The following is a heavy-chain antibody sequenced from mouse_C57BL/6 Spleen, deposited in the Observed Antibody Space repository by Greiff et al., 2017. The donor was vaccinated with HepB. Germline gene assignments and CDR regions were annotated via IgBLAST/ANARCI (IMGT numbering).Heavy chain of an antibody. V-gene: IGHV1-7*01. CDR3: ARLYVYYLVT. CDR2: INPSSGYT. D-gene: IGHD1-1*01. J-gene: IGHJ2*01. Sequence: VQLQQSGAELAQPGASVKLSCKASGYTFTSYWMHWVKQRPGQGLEWIGYINPSSGYTKYNQKFKDKATLTADNSSSTAYMQLRSLTYEDSAVYYCARLYVYYLVTWSQGATLTVSS. CDR1: GYTFTSYW.